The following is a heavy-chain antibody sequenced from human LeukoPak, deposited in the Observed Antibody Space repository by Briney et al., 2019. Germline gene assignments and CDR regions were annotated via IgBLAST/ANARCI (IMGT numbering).Heavy chain of an antibody. CDR1: GGSISSGGYY. CDR2: IYHSGST. Sequence: PSETLSLTCTVSGGSISSGGYYWSWIRQPPGKGLEWIGYIYHSGSTYYNPSLKSRVTISVDRSKNQFSLKLSSVTAADTAVYYCASYGSGSGNFDYWGQGTLVTVSS. V-gene: IGHV4-30-2*01. D-gene: IGHD3-10*01. J-gene: IGHJ4*02. CDR3: ASYGSGSGNFDY.